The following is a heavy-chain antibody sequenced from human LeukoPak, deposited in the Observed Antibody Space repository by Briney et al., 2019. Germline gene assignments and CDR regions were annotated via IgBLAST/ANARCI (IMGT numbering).Heavy chain of an antibody. Sequence: GGSLRLSCAASGFTFSSYWMSWVRQAPGKGLEWVANIKQDEGEKYYVDSVKGRFTISRDNAKNSLYLQMNSLRAEDTAVYYCARMYYYAFGWFDPWGQGTLVTVSS. CDR1: GFTFSSYW. CDR2: IKQDEGEK. D-gene: IGHD3-10*01. CDR3: ARMYYYAFGWFDP. J-gene: IGHJ5*02. V-gene: IGHV3-7*01.